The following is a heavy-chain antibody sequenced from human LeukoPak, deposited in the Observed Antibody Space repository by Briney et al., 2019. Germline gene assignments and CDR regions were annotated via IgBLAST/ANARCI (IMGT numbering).Heavy chain of an antibody. D-gene: IGHD5-24*01. V-gene: IGHV3-15*01. CDR1: GFTFGVAW. CDR3: TTIQRATWSDFDY. J-gene: IGHJ4*02. Sequence: GGSLRLSCAGSGFTFGVAWMSWVRQAPGKGLEWVGRIKSKSDGETRGYVAPVKGRFTISRDDSKNTLFLQMNSLKIEDTGVYYCTTIQRATWSDFDYWGQGALVTVSS. CDR2: IKSKSDGETR.